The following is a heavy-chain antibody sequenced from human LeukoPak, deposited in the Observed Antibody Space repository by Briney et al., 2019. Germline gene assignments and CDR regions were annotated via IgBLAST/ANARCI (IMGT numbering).Heavy chain of an antibody. CDR3: ARGAAGTGAADY. CDR2: IYTSGST. D-gene: IGHD6-13*01. J-gene: IGHJ4*02. Sequence: PSETLSLTCTVSGGSISSYYWSWIRQPAGKGLEWIGRIYTSGSTNYNPSLKSRLTISVDSSKNQFSLRLSSVTAADTAVYFCARGAAGTGAADYWGQGTLVTVSS. V-gene: IGHV4-4*07. CDR1: GGSISSYY.